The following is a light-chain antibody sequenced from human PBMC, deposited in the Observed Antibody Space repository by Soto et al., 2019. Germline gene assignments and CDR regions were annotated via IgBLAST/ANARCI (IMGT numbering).Light chain of an antibody. J-gene: IGKJ5*01. CDR2: DAS. V-gene: IGKV3D-15*01. CDR3: QQYNNWPPT. Sequence: EIVMTQSPATLSLSPGEIATLSCRASQSVSSYLAWYQQKPGQAPRLLIYDASNRATGIPARFSGSGSGTEFTLTISSLQSEDFAVYYCQQYNNWPPTFGQGTRLEIK. CDR1: QSVSSY.